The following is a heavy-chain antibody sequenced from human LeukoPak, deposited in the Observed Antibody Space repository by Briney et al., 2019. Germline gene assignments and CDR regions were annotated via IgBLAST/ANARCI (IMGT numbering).Heavy chain of an antibody. V-gene: IGHV1-69*13. CDR3: ARDGVEMATAYFDY. Sequence: AASVKVSCKASGGTFSSYAISWVRQAPGQGLEWMGGIIPIFGTANYAQKFQGRVTITADESTSTAYMELSSLRSEDTAVYYCARDGVEMATAYFDYWGQGTLVTVSS. J-gene: IGHJ4*02. CDR2: IIPIFGTA. D-gene: IGHD5-24*01. CDR1: GGTFSSYA.